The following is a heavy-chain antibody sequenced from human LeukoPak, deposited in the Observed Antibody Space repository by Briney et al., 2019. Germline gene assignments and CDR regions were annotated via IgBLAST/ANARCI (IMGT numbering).Heavy chain of an antibody. V-gene: IGHV1-8*01. J-gene: IGHJ6*02. CDR2: MNPNSGNT. CDR1: GYTFTSYD. Sequence: ASVKVSCKASGYTFTSYDINWVRQATGQGLEWMGWMNPNSGNTGYAQKFQGRVTMTRNTSISTAYMELSSLRSEDTAVYYCARGLIYCSSTSCYFFYYYYGMDVRGQGTTVTVSS. D-gene: IGHD2-2*01. CDR3: ARGLIYCSSTSCYFFYYYYGMDV.